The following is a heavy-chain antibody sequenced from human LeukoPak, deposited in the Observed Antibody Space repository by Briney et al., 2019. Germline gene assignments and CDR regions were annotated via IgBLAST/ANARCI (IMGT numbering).Heavy chain of an antibody. D-gene: IGHD5-18*01. Sequence: PSETLSLTCTVSGGSISSSSYYWGWIRQPPGKGLEWIGSLYYSGGTYYNPSLKSRVTISVDTSKNQFSLNLSSVTAADTAVYYCARHGSYTYGYDYWGQGTLVTVSS. J-gene: IGHJ4*02. V-gene: IGHV4-39*01. CDR3: ARHGSYTYGYDY. CDR2: LYYSGGT. CDR1: GGSISSSSYY.